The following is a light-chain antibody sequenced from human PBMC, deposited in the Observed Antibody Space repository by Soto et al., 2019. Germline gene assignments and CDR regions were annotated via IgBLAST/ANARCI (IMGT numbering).Light chain of an antibody. Sequence: EIVLTQSPATLSASPGERATLSCRASQSVSSNLAWFQQQPGQPPRLLIFRASTRATGVTVRFSGSGSGTDFTLTITSLQSNDFAVYYCQQYNNWPPECTFGPGTKVDIK. CDR2: RAS. CDR1: QSVSSN. J-gene: IGKJ3*01. CDR3: QQYNNWPPECT. V-gene: IGKV3-15*01.